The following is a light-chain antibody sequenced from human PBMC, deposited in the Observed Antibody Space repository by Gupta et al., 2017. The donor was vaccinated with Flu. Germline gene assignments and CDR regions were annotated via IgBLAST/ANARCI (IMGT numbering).Light chain of an antibody. V-gene: IGKV4-1*01. CDR2: WAS. CDR1: QSVVYSSNNKNY. CDR3: QQYYSTPRT. J-gene: IGKJ1*01. Sequence: DIVMTQSPDSLALSLGERASINCKFSQSVVYSSNNKNYLAWYQQKPGQPPKLLIYWASTRESGVPDRFSGSGSGTDFTLTISSLQAEDVAVYYCQQYYSTPRTFGQGTKVEIK.